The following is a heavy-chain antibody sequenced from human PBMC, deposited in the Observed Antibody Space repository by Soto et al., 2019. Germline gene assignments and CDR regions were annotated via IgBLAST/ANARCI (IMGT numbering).Heavy chain of an antibody. CDR1: LFIVSDNY. D-gene: IGHD1-1*01. Sequence: EVRLVQSGGGLVQPGGSLRLSCAASLFIVSDNYMSWVRQAPGKGLEWVSLIYSGGGTDYAESVKGRFTISRDNSKNTLHLQMNTLKAEDTGIYDCATRMTTAPYWGQGTVVTVSS. CDR2: IYSGGGT. CDR3: ATRMTTAPY. V-gene: IGHV3-66*01. J-gene: IGHJ4*02.